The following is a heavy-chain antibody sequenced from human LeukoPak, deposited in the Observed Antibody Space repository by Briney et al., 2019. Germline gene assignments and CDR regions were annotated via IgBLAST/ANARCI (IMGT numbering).Heavy chain of an antibody. V-gene: IGHV4-30-4*08. Sequence: PSETLSLTCTVSGGSISSGDYYWSWIRQPPGKGLEWIGYIYYSGSTYYNPSLKSRVTISVDRSKNQFSLKLSSVTAADTAVYYCARDSTGELSTQGADYWGQGTLVTVSS. CDR3: ARDSTGELSTQGADY. J-gene: IGHJ4*02. D-gene: IGHD3-10*01. CDR1: GGSISSGDYY. CDR2: IYYSGST.